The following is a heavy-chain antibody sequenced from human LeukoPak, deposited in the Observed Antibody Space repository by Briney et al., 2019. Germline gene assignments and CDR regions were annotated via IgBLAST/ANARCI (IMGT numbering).Heavy chain of an antibody. CDR1: GGSFSGYY. V-gene: IGHV4-34*01. CDR3: ARPHCSSTSCYLWAPFDY. CDR2: INHSGST. J-gene: IGHJ4*02. Sequence: SETLSLTCAVYGGSFSGYYWSWIRQPPGKGLEWIGEINHSGSTNYNPSLKSRVTMSVDTSKNQFSLKLSSVTAADTAVYYCARPHCSSTSCYLWAPFDYWGQGTLVTVSS. D-gene: IGHD2-2*01.